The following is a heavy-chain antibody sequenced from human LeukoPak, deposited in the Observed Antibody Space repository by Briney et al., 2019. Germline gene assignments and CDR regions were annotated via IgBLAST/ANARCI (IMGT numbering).Heavy chain of an antibody. CDR3: AKAAIGGYYYDSSGYYFDY. Sequence: PGRSLRLSCAASGFTFDDYAMHWVRQAPGKGLEWVSGISWNSGSIGYADSVKGRFTISRDNSKNTLYLQMNSLRAEDTAIYYCAKAAIGGYYYDSSGYYFDYWGQGTLVTVSS. J-gene: IGHJ4*02. CDR2: ISWNSGSI. CDR1: GFTFDDYA. D-gene: IGHD3-22*01. V-gene: IGHV3-9*01.